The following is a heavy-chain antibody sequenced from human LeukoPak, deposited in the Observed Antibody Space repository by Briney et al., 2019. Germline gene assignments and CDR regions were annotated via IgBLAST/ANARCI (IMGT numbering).Heavy chain of an antibody. CDR1: GFTFSHYD. CDR3: GRDPNGNYIGAFEM. J-gene: IGHJ3*02. V-gene: IGHV3-23*01. Sequence: TGGSLRLSRTASGFTFSHYDMTWVRQAPGKGLEWVSSIHGGADIPSYADSVKGRFTISRDNSKNTLFLEMNSLRGEDTAVYYCGRDPNGNYIGAFEMWGPGTKVTVSS. CDR2: IHGGADIP. D-gene: IGHD1-7*01.